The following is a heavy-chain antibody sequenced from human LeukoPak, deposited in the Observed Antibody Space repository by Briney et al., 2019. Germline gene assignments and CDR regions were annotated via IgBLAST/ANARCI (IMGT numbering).Heavy chain of an antibody. Sequence: SETLSLTCAVSGGSISSGGYSRSWIRQPPGKGLEWIGEINHSGSTNYNPSLKSRVTISVDTSKNQFSLKLSSVTAADTAVYYCAISEITMVRGVIINQDYWGQGTLVTVSS. D-gene: IGHD3-10*01. CDR1: GGSISSGGYS. CDR2: INHSGST. J-gene: IGHJ4*02. V-gene: IGHV4-34*01. CDR3: AISEITMVRGVIINQDY.